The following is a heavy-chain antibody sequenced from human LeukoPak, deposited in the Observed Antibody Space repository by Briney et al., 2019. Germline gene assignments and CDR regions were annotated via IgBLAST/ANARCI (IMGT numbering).Heavy chain of an antibody. D-gene: IGHD4-23*01. CDR2: IYPDDSDT. CDR1: GYLFTSYW. V-gene: IGHV5-51*01. J-gene: IGHJ4*02. Sequence: GESLKISCKGSGYLFTSYWIGWVRQMPGKGLEWTGIIYPDDSDTKYSPSFRGQVIISSDKSISTAYLQWSGLKASDTAIYFCARRRGVNSFFFDYWGQGTLVTVSS. CDR3: ARRRGVNSFFFDY.